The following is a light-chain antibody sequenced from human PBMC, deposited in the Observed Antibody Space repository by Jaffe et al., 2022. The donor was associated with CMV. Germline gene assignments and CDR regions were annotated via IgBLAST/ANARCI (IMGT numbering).Light chain of an antibody. CDR2: GKN. CDR1: SLTYYY. Sequence: SSELTQDPAVSVALRQTVRITCQGDSLTYYYAIWYQQKPGQAPIVVIYGKNNRPFGIPDRFSGYTSGNTASLTITGAQAEDEADYYCASRDSSGNHWMFGGGTKLTVL. V-gene: IGLV3-19*01. J-gene: IGLJ3*02. CDR3: ASRDSSGNHWM.